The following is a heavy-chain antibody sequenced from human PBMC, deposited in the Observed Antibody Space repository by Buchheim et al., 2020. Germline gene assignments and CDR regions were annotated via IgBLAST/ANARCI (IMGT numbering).Heavy chain of an antibody. CDR3: AAPSSSWYGYYGMDV. Sequence: QMQLVQSGPEVKKPGTSVKVSCKASGFTFTSSAVQWVRQARGQRLEWIGWIVVGSGNTNYAQKFQERVTITRDMSTSTAYMELSSLRSEDTAVYYCAAPSSSWYGYYGMDVWGQGTT. D-gene: IGHD6-13*01. CDR1: GFTFTSSA. CDR2: IVVGSGNT. V-gene: IGHV1-58*01. J-gene: IGHJ6*02.